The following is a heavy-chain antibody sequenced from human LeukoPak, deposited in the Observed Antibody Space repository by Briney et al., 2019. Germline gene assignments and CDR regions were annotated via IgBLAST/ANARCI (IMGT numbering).Heavy chain of an antibody. V-gene: IGHV3-30-3*01. CDR3: AGTTEIVVVPAAALYY. CDR1: GFTFSSYA. CDR2: ISYDGSNK. Sequence: GGSLRLSCAASGFTFSSYAMYWVRQAPGKGLEGVAVISYDGSNKYYADSVKGRFTISRDNSKNTLYLQMNSLRAEDTAVYYCAGTTEIVVVPAAALYYWGQGTLVTVSS. D-gene: IGHD2-2*01. J-gene: IGHJ4*02.